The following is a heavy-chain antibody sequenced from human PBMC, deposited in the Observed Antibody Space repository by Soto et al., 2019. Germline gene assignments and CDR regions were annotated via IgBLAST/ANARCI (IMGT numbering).Heavy chain of an antibody. CDR3: ARDYYDSRGYYYYMDV. Sequence: QMQLVESGGGVVQPGRSLRLSCAASGFTFSSYGIHWVRQAPGKGLEWVAVIWYDGSPMYYGDSVKGRFTSSRDNSKNTLYLQMNSLRAEDTAVYYCARDYYDSRGYYYYMDVWGLGTTVTVSS. CDR2: IWYDGSPM. CDR1: GFTFSSYG. J-gene: IGHJ6*02. D-gene: IGHD3-22*01. V-gene: IGHV3-33*01.